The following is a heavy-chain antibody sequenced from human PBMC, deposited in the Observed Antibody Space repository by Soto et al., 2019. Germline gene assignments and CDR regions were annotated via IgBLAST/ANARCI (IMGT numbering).Heavy chain of an antibody. Sequence: EVQLLESGGGLVQPGGSLRLSCAASGLTFSSYGMNWVRQAPGKGLEWVAAIRGSGDSTHYADSMKGRFSISRDNSKNTLYLQMNSLRAEDTAVYYCAKGRFSYGYYFDYWGQGTLVTVSS. D-gene: IGHD5-18*01. CDR3: AKGRFSYGYYFDY. V-gene: IGHV3-23*01. CDR1: GLTFSSYG. J-gene: IGHJ4*02. CDR2: IRGSGDST.